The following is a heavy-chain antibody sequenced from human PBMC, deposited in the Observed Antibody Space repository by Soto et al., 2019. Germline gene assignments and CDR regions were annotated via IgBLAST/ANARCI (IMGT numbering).Heavy chain of an antibody. D-gene: IGHD5-18*01. V-gene: IGHV1-69*06. CDR2: IIPIFGTA. Sequence: SVKVSCKASGGTFSSYAISWVRQAPGQGLEWMGGIIPIFGTANYAQKLQGRVTITEDTTAETAYMKLSSLRSDDPAVYYCAVVGGYNYGNDALDVWGQGTVVTVAS. J-gene: IGHJ3*01. CDR1: GGTFSSYA. CDR3: AVVGGYNYGNDALDV.